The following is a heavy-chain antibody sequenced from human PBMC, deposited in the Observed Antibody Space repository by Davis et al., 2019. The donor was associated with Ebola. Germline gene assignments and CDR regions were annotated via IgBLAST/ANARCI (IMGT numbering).Heavy chain of an antibody. J-gene: IGHJ2*01. CDR1: GYTFTSSY. CDR3: ARGCRATVLMGEWYFDL. D-gene: IGHD4-23*01. Sequence: ASLKVSCYASGYTFTSSYMHWLRQAPGQELEWMGWINHASGGTKYAQKFQGWVTMTRDTSISTAYMELGRLTSDDTAVYYCARGCRATVLMGEWYFDLWGRGTLVTVSP. CDR2: INHASGGT. V-gene: IGHV1-2*04.